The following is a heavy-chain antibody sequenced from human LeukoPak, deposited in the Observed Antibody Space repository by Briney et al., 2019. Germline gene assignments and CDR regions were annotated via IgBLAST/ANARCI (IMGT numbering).Heavy chain of an antibody. CDR1: GYTLTELS. V-gene: IGHV1-24*01. CDR2: FDPEDGET. J-gene: IGHJ4*02. CDR3: ARASVGYFDY. Sequence: ASVKVSCKVSGYTLTELSMHWVRQAPGKGLEWMGGFDPEDGETIYAQKFQGRVTMTRDTSTSTVYMELSSLRSEDTAVYYCARASVGYFDYWGQGTLVTVSS.